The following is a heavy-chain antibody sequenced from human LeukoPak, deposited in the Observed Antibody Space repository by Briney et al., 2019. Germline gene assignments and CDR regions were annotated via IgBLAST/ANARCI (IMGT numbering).Heavy chain of an antibody. Sequence: AMSXVXQAXXXXLXWVSPISGSGDSTYYADSVKGRFTISRDTSKNTLYLQMNSLRAEDTAVYYCAKDGLTTVVTWFDYWGQGTLVTVSS. V-gene: IGHV3-23*01. CDR3: AKDGLTTVVTWFDY. D-gene: IGHD4-23*01. CDR1: A. CDR2: ISGSGDST. J-gene: IGHJ4*02.